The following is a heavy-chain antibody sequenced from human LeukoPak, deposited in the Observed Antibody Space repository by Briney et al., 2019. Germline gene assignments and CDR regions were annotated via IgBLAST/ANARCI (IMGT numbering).Heavy chain of an antibody. CDR2: IKQDGSEK. CDR1: VFTFSSYW. D-gene: IGHD4-17*01. Sequence: GGSLRLSCAASVFTFSSYWMSWVRQAPGKGLEWVANIKQDGSEKYYVDSVKGRFTISRDNAKNSLYLQMNSLRAEDTAVYYCARVYGDCFDYWGQGTLVTVSS. J-gene: IGHJ4*02. V-gene: IGHV3-7*01. CDR3: ARVYGDCFDY.